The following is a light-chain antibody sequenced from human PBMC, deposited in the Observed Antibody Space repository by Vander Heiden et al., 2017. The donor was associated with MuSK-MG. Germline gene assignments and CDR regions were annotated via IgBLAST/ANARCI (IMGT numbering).Light chain of an antibody. J-gene: IGLJ3*02. V-gene: IGLV2-23*02. Sequence: QSALTQPASVSGSPGQSLTIACTGTGSDVGHYNLVSWYQHHPAKAPNHRRYEVTKRPSGVSPRFYGSKSGKMESLKISGLQAADDAEHYCHSYASSTWVFGTGTKLTVL. CDR2: EVT. CDR1: GSDVGHYNL. CDR3: HSYASSTWV.